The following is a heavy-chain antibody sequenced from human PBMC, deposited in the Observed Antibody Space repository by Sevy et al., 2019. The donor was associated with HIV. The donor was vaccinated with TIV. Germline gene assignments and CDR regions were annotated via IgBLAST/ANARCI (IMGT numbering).Heavy chain of an antibody. CDR2: IGGSGVDT. Sequence: GGSLRVSCAASGFSFNIYAMSWVRQGSGKGLEWVAGIGGSGVDTHYADSVKGRFTISRDNSKNTLYLQMSNLRAEDTAVYYCAKAGSDYVWETYRFFDYWGQGTLVTVSS. J-gene: IGHJ4*02. D-gene: IGHD3-16*02. V-gene: IGHV3-23*01. CDR3: AKAGSDYVWETYRFFDY. CDR1: GFSFNIYA.